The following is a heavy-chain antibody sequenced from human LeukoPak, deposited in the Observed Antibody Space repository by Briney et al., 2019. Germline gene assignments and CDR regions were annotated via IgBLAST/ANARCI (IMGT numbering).Heavy chain of an antibody. CDR3: ARGPRYYGSGRNFDY. CDR2: IYYSGST. V-gene: IGHV4-59*12. D-gene: IGHD3-10*01. CDR1: GGSISSYY. J-gene: IGHJ4*02. Sequence: KPSETLSLTCTVSGGSISSYYWSWIRQPPGKGLEWIGYIYYSGSTNYNPSLKSRVTISVDTSKNQFSLKLSSVTAADTAVYYCARGPRYYGSGRNFDYWGQGTLVTVSS.